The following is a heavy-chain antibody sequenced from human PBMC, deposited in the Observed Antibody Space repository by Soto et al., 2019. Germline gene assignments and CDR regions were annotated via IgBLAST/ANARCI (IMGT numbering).Heavy chain of an antibody. CDR1: GLAFPIDD. Sequence: QVQLVQSGAEVKKPGASVLVSCKASGLAFPIDDIIWVRQTIGQGLEFMGWMNPSGRNTGYAQKFQGRATFTWNTPTSTAYMDLSGLRSEDTAVYYCARYRTTVPVAFDVWGQGTMVTVSS. CDR2: MNPSGRNT. CDR3: ARYRTTVPVAFDV. J-gene: IGHJ3*01. D-gene: IGHD4-4*01. V-gene: IGHV1-8*01.